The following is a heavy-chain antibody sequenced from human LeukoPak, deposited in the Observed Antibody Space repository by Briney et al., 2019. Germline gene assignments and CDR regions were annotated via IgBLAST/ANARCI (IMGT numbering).Heavy chain of an antibody. Sequence: GGSLRLSCVASGFPFSSCWMTWVRQAPGKGLEWVSVIYSGGSTYYADSVKGRFTISRDNSKNTLYLQMNSLRAEDTAVYYCARVGVGATSSLDYWGQGTLVTVSS. V-gene: IGHV3-53*01. D-gene: IGHD1-26*01. CDR3: ARVGVGATSSLDY. CDR1: GFPFSSCW. J-gene: IGHJ4*02. CDR2: IYSGGST.